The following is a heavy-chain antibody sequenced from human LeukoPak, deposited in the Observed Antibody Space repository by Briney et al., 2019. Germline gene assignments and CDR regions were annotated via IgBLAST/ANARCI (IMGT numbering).Heavy chain of an antibody. D-gene: IGHD5-18*01. CDR3: ARAPARGYRRGPFDY. CDR1: GGSISSGDYY. Sequence: PSETLSLTCTVSGGSISSGDYYWSWIRQPPGKGLEWIGYIYYSGSTYYNPSLKSRVTISVDTSKNQFSLKLSSVTAADTAVYYCARAPARGYRRGPFDYWGQGTLVTVSS. V-gene: IGHV4-30-4*01. CDR2: IYYSGST. J-gene: IGHJ4*02.